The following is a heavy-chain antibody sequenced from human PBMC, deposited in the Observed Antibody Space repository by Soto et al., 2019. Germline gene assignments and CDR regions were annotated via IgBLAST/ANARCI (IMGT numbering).Heavy chain of an antibody. D-gene: IGHD5-18*01. CDR1: GFTFSSYA. V-gene: IGHV3-64D*06. CDR3: VKAYLELWSDY. J-gene: IGHJ4*02. Sequence: GGSLRLSCSASGFTFSSYAMHWVRQAPGKGLEYVSAISSNGGSTYYADSVKGRFTISTDNSKNTLYLQMSSLRAEDTAVYYCVKAYLELWSDYWGQGTQVTVSS. CDR2: ISSNGGST.